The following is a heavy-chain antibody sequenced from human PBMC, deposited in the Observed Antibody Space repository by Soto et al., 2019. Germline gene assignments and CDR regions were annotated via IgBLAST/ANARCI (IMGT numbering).Heavy chain of an antibody. D-gene: IGHD3-16*02. J-gene: IGHJ3*02. V-gene: IGHV3-33*06. Sequence: TGRSLRLSWAASGFTCSGYGMLWVLQAPGKGLEYVSVIWYDGINKYYAESVKGRFTISRDNSKNTLYLQMNSLRAEDTAVYYCAKDYVWGSYLFPKGPDDAFDIWGQGTMVSVSS. CDR3: AKDYVWGSYLFPKGPDDAFDI. CDR1: GFTCSGYG. CDR2: IWYDGINK.